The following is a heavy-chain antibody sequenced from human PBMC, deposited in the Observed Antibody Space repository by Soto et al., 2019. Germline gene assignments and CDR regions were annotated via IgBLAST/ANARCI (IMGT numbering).Heavy chain of an antibody. D-gene: IGHD3-3*01. Sequence: EVQLVESGGGLVKPGGSLRLSCAASGFTFSSHSMNWVRQAPGKGLEWVSSISSSSSYIYYADSVKGRFTISRDNAKNSLYLQMNSLRAEDTAVYYCARDPGDDFSSWGQGTLVTVSS. CDR2: ISSSSSYI. CDR3: ARDPGDDFSS. J-gene: IGHJ5*02. V-gene: IGHV3-21*01. CDR1: GFTFSSHS.